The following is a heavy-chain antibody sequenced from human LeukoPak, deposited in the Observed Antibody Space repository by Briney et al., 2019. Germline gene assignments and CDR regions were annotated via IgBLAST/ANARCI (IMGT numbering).Heavy chain of an antibody. CDR2: ISGSGGST. V-gene: IGHV3-23*01. D-gene: IGHD6-19*01. CDR3: AMGDSSGWYFYY. J-gene: IGHJ4*02. Sequence: GGSLRLSCAASGFTFSSYAMSWVRQAPGKGLEWVSAISGSGGSTYYADSVKGRFTISRDNAKNSLFLQMNSLRVEDTALYFCAMGDSSGWYFYYWGQGTLVTVSS. CDR1: GFTFSSYA.